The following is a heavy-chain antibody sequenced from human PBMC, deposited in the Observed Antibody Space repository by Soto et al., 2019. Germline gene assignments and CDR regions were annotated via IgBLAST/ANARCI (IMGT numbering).Heavy chain of an antibody. D-gene: IGHD3-22*01. CDR3: ARDTIFYYASSGYGGSYFDY. V-gene: IGHV4-30-4*01. J-gene: IGHJ4*02. CDR2: IYHSGST. Sequence: SETLSLTCDVSGASVTSDEYYWSVIRQPTVKRVERIGYIYHSGSTYYNPSLKSLVYISIDTSQNQFSLKLTSLTAADTAVYYCARDTIFYYASSGYGGSYFDYWGQGSRVTVSS. CDR1: GASVTSDEYY.